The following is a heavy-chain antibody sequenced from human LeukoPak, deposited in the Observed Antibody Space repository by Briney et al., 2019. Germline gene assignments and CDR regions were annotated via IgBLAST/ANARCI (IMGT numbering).Heavy chain of an antibody. CDR1: GYTFSTYG. Sequence: ASVKVSCKASGYTFSTYGISWVRQAPGQGLEWMGWISAYNGDTYYAQKLQGRVTMTTDTSTNTAYMDLRSLKSDDTAVYYCARTMIVALFDYWGQGTLVTVSS. D-gene: IGHD3-22*01. V-gene: IGHV1-18*01. J-gene: IGHJ4*02. CDR2: ISAYNGDT. CDR3: ARTMIVALFDY.